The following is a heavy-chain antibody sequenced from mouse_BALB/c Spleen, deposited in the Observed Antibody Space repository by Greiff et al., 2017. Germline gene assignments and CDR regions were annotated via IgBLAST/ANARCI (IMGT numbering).Heavy chain of an antibody. CDR1: GFNITDTY. CDR3: ASWLPAFAY. Sequence: EVQLQQSGAELVKPGASVKLSCTASGFNITDTYMHWVKQRPEQGLEWIGRIDPANGNTKYDPKFQGKATITADTSSNTAYLQLSSLTSEDTAVYYCASWLPAFAYWGQGTLVTVSA. D-gene: IGHD2-2*01. V-gene: IGHV14-3*02. J-gene: IGHJ3*01. CDR2: IDPANGNT.